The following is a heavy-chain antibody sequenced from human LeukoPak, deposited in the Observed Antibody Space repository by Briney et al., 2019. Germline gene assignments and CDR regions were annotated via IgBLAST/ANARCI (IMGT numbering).Heavy chain of an antibody. CDR2: ISYDGNDK. CDR3: AKDRVAKVSVYYFEY. D-gene: IGHD3-16*02. Sequence: GGSLRLSCAASGFTFNIYGLHWVRQAPGKGLEWVAVISYDGNDKHYADSVKGRFTISRDNSKNTLYLQMNSLRAEDAAVYYCAKDRVAKVSVYYFEYWGQGTLVTVSS. J-gene: IGHJ4*02. V-gene: IGHV3-30*18. CDR1: GFTFNIYG.